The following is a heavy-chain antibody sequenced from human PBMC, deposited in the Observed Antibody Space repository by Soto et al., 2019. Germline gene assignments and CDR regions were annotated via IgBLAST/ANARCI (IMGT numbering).Heavy chain of an antibody. Sequence: QITLKESGHTLVKPTQTLTLTCTFSGFSLSTSGVGVGWIRQPPGKALEWLALIYWDDDKRYSPSLKSRLTITKDTAKNQVVLTMTNMDPVDTATYYCAHRQDYGDYKTFDYWGQGTLVTVSS. J-gene: IGHJ4*02. V-gene: IGHV2-5*02. CDR2: IYWDDDK. CDR1: GFSLSTSGVG. D-gene: IGHD4-17*01. CDR3: AHRQDYGDYKTFDY.